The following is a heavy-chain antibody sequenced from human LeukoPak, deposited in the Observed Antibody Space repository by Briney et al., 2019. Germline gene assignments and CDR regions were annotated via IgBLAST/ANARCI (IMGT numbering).Heavy chain of an antibody. V-gene: IGHV3-21*01. CDR1: GFTFSSYS. CDR2: ISGSTIYI. CDR3: ARERDLQWTGFDP. D-gene: IGHD4-11*01. Sequence: GGSLRLSCEGSGFTFSSYSMNWVRQAPGKGLEWVSSISGSTIYIYYADSVKGRFTISRDNAKNSLYLQMNSLRAEDTAVYYCARERDLQWTGFDPWGQGTLVTVSS. J-gene: IGHJ5*02.